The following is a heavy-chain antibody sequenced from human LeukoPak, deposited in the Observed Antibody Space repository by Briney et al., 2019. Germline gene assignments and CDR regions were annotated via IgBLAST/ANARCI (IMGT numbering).Heavy chain of an antibody. CDR3: AKAMTLRNYYYGMDV. CDR2: ISGSGGST. J-gene: IGHJ6*02. Sequence: GGSLRLSCAASGFTFSSYAMSWVRQAPGKGLEWVSAISGSGGSTYYADSVKGRFTISRDNSKNTLYLQMNSLRAEDTAVYYCAKAMTLRNYYYGMDVWGQGTTVTVPS. CDR1: GFTFSSYA. V-gene: IGHV3-23*01.